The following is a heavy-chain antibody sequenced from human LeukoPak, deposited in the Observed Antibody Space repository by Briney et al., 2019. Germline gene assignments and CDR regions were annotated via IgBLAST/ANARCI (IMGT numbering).Heavy chain of an antibody. CDR2: ISSSSSTI. J-gene: IGHJ5*02. Sequence: GGSLRLSCAASGFTFSSYSMNWVRQAPGKGLECVSSISSSSSTIYYADSVKGRFTISRDNAKNSLYLQMNSLRAEDTAVYYCARDRWFDPWGQGTLVTVSS. V-gene: IGHV3-48*04. CDR1: GFTFSSYS. CDR3: ARDRWFDP.